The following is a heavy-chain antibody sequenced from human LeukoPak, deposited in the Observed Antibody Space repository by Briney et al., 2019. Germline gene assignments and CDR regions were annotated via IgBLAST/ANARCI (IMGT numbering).Heavy chain of an antibody. CDR3: ARSRHSYDSSGFPHY. D-gene: IGHD3-22*01. CDR1: GFTFDDYS. J-gene: IGHJ4*02. V-gene: IGHV3-20*04. Sequence: GGSLRLSCAASGFTFDDYSMTWVRQAPGKGLEWVSGINWNGGSTGYADSVEGRFTISRDNAKNSLYLQMNSLRAEDTALYYCARSRHSYDSSGFPHYWGQGTLVTVSS. CDR2: INWNGGST.